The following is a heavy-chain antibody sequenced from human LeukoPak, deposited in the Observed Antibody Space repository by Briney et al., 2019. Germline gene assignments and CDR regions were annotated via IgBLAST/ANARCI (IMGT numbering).Heavy chain of an antibody. CDR1: GGSISSYY. J-gene: IGHJ6*02. CDR2: IYYSGST. CDR3: ARVDSGSYYYFGMDV. D-gene: IGHD1-26*01. Sequence: PSETLSLTCTVSGGSISSYYWSWIRQPPGKGLEWIGYIYYSGSTNYNPSPKSRVTISVDTSKNQFSLKLSSVTAADTAVYYCARVDSGSYYYFGMDVWGQGTTVTVSS. V-gene: IGHV4-59*01.